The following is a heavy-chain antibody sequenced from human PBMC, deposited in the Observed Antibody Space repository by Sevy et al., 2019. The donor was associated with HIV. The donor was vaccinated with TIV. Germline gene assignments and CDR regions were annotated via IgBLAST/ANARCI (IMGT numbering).Heavy chain of an antibody. CDR1: AFIFDDYG. J-gene: IGHJ6*02. V-gene: IGHV3-30*18. Sequence: GGSLRLSCVGSAFIFDDYGMHWVHQAPGKGLEWVALISHDGGKKYYADSVKGRFTISRDNFKNTLYLQMNTLRRDDTAAYFCTKDPPVYGDFPYGMDVWGQGTTVTVSS. CDR2: ISHDGGKK. CDR3: TKDPPVYGDFPYGMDV. D-gene: IGHD4-17*01.